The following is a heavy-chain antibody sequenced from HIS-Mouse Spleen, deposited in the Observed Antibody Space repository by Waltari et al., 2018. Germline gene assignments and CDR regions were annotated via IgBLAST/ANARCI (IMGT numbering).Heavy chain of an antibody. CDR2: TNHKSHNT. CDR1: GYTFTSYD. J-gene: IGHJ4*02. Sequence: QVQLVQSGAEVKKPGASVKVSCKASGYTFTSYDINWVRQATGQGLEGKGWTNHKSHNTGYAQTFQGRVTMTRNTSISTAYMELSSLRSEDTAVYYCARGHDYSNYFDYWGQGTLVTVSS. D-gene: IGHD4-4*01. V-gene: IGHV1-8*01. CDR3: ARGHDYSNYFDY.